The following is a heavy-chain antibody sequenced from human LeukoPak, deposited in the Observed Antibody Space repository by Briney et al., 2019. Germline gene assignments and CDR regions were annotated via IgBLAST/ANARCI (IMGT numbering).Heavy chain of an antibody. CDR2: ISGSGGST. CDR1: GFTFNNFA. CDR3: ARGADGVSSNSRGWFDP. V-gene: IGHV3-23*01. Sequence: PGGSLRLSCAASGFTFNNFAMSWVRQAPGKGLEWVSAISGSGGSTYYADSVKGRFTISRDNSKNTLYLQMNSLRAEDTAVYYCARGADGVSSNSRGWFDPWGQGTLVTVSS. D-gene: IGHD2-15*01. J-gene: IGHJ5*02.